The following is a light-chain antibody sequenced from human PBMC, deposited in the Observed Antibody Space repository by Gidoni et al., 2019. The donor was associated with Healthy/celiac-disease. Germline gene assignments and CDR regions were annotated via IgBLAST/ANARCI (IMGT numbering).Light chain of an antibody. CDR1: QEISNY. V-gene: IGKV1-33*01. Sequence: DIQMTQSPSSLSASVGNRVTITCQASQEISNYLNWYQQKPGKAPKLLIYDASNLETGVPSRFSGSGSGTDFTFTISSLQPEDIATYYCQQYDNLLTFXQXTRLEIK. CDR2: DAS. CDR3: QQYDNLLT. J-gene: IGKJ5*01.